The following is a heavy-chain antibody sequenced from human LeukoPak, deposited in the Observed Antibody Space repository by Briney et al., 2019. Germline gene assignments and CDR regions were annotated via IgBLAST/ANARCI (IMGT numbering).Heavy chain of an antibody. V-gene: IGHV1-2*02. Sequence: ASVKVSCKASGYTFTGYYMHWVRQAPGQGLEWMGWINPNGGGTNYAQKFQGRVTMTRDTSISTAYMELSRLRSDDTAVYYCARSTDEYSSSCVDYWGQGTLVTVSS. CDR3: ARSTDEYSSSCVDY. J-gene: IGHJ4*02. D-gene: IGHD6-6*01. CDR1: GYTFTGYY. CDR2: INPNGGGT.